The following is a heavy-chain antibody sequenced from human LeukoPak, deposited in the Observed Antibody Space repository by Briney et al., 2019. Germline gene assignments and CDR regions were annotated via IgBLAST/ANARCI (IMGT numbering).Heavy chain of an antibody. CDR1: GGSISSSSYY. V-gene: IGHV4-39*01. J-gene: IGHJ5*02. CDR2: IYYSGST. D-gene: IGHD6-13*01. CDR3: ARHEVGYSSSWLYNWFDP. Sequence: SETLSLTCTVSGGSISSSSYYWGWIRQPPGKGLEWIGSIYYSGSTYYNPSLKSRVTISVDTSKNQFSLKLSPVTAADTAVYYCARHEVGYSSSWLYNWFDPWGQGTLVTVSS.